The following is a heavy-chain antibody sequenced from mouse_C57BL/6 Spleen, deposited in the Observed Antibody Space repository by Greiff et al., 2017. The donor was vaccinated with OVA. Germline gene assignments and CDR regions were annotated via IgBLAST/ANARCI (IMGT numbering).Heavy chain of an antibody. Sequence: VQLQQSGPELVKPGASVKISCKASGYTFTDYYMNWVKQSHGKSLEWIGDINPNNGGTSYNTKFKGKATLTVDKSSRTADMDLRILTSEDAVVYYCTGLGRYYYAMDYWGQGTSVTVSS. V-gene: IGHV1-26*01. D-gene: IGHD4-1*01. CDR2: INPNNGGT. J-gene: IGHJ4*01. CDR3: TGLGRYYYAMDY. CDR1: GYTFTDYY.